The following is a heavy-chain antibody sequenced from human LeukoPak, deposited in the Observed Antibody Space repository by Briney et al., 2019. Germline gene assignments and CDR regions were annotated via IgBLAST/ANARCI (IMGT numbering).Heavy chain of an antibody. Sequence: RASVKVSCKVSGYTLTELSMHWVRQAPGKGLEWMGGFDPEDGETIYAQKFQGRVTMTEDTSTDTAYMELSSLRSEDTAVYYCATDYYDSSGYYGRFDPWGQGTLVTVSS. CDR1: GYTLTELS. CDR3: ATDYYDSSGYYGRFDP. CDR2: FDPEDGET. V-gene: IGHV1-24*01. D-gene: IGHD3-22*01. J-gene: IGHJ5*02.